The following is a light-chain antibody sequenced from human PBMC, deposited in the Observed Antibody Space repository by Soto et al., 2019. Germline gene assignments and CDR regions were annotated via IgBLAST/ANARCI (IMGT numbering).Light chain of an antibody. CDR2: EVR. CDR1: SSDVGDYNY. J-gene: IGLJ1*01. CDR3: TSYTSTTTLYV. Sequence: QSALTQPASVSGSPGQSITIPCTGTSSDVGDYNYVSWYQQHPGKAPKLMIYEVRNRPSGVSNRFSGSKSGNTASLRISGLQAEDEADYYCTSYTSTTTLYVFGTGTKVTVL. V-gene: IGLV2-14*01.